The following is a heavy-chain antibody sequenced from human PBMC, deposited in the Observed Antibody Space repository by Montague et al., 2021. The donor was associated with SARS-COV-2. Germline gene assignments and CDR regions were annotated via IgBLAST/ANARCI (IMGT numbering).Heavy chain of an antibody. J-gene: IGHJ6*02. Sequence: SETLSLTRTVSGGSISSSSYYWGWIRQPPGKGLEWIGSIYYSGSTYYXPSLKSRVTISVDTSKNQFSLKLSSVTAADTAVYYCARVGRQQLVRLSGMDVWGQETTVTVSS. D-gene: IGHD6-13*01. CDR1: GGSISSSSYY. CDR3: ARVGRQQLVRLSGMDV. CDR2: IYYSGST. V-gene: IGHV4-39*07.